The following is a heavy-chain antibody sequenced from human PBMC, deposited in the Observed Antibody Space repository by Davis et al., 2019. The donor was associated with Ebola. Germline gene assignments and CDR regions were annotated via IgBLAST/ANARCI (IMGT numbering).Heavy chain of an antibody. CDR1: GFTFSSYS. CDR2: INSDGTST. D-gene: IGHD2-2*01. Sequence: GEFLKISCAASGFTFSSYSMNWVRQAPGKGLVWVSHINSDGTSTGYADSVKGRFTISRDNAKNTLYLQMNSLRAEDTAVYFCVYQLLSVDCYWGQGTLVTVSS. V-gene: IGHV3-74*01. J-gene: IGHJ4*02. CDR3: VYQLLSVDCY.